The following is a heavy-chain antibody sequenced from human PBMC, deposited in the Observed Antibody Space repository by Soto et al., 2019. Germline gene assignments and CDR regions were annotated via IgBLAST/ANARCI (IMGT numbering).Heavy chain of an antibody. CDR1: GFTFSTYW. J-gene: IGHJ4*02. V-gene: IGHV3-7*05. CDR2: IKPDGSEK. Sequence: PGGSLRLSCAASGFTFSTYWMSWVRQAPGKGLEWVANIKPDGSEKWYVGSVKGRFTISRDNAKNSLYLQMNSLRAEDTAVYYCAKVPWEIVLMVYEHWGQGTLVTVSS. CDR3: AKVPWEIVLMVYEH. D-gene: IGHD2-8*01.